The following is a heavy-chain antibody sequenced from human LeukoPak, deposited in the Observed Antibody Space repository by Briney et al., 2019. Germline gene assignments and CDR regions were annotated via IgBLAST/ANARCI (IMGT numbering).Heavy chain of an antibody. V-gene: IGHV3-23*01. J-gene: IGHJ4*02. CDR2: ISGSGGST. CDR3: YIGPRFDY. Sequence: QSGGSLRLSCAASGFSFGDYYMSWIRQAPGKGLEWVSAISGSGGSTYYADSVKGRFTISRDNSKNTLYLQMNSLRAEDTAVYYCYIGPRFDYWGQGTLVTVSS. CDR1: GFSFGDYY.